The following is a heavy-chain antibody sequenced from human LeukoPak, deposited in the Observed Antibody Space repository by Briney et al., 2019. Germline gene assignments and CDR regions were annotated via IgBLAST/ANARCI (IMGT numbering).Heavy chain of an antibody. Sequence: GGSLRLSCAASGFTFSSYAMSWVRQAPGKGLEWASVIYTDGNTYYADSVKGRFTISRDTSKNTLYLQMHSLRVEDTAVYYCARRYCSGNTCYPGGYWGQGTLVTVSS. CDR1: GFTFSSYA. CDR2: IYTDGNT. CDR3: ARRYCSGNTCYPGGY. J-gene: IGHJ4*02. D-gene: IGHD2-15*01. V-gene: IGHV3-66*02.